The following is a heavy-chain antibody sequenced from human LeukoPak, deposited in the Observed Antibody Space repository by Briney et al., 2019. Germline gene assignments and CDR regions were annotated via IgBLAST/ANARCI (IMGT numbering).Heavy chain of an antibody. Sequence: GGSLRLSCAASGFTFSSYWMSWVRQAPGKGLEWVANLKQDGSEKYYVDSVKGRFTIFRDNAKNSLYLQMNSLRAEDTAVYYCARDPTYYDSSGYPYYFDYWGQGTLVTVSS. V-gene: IGHV3-7*01. J-gene: IGHJ4*02. D-gene: IGHD3-22*01. CDR3: ARDPTYYDSSGYPYYFDY. CDR1: GFTFSSYW. CDR2: LKQDGSEK.